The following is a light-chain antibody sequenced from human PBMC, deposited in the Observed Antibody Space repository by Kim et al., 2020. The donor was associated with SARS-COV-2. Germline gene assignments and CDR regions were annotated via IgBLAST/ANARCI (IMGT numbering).Light chain of an antibody. CDR3: AAWDDSLNGLWV. CDR1: SNIGSNY. V-gene: IGLV1-47*01. CDR2: RNN. Sequence: GAPGQRVTISCSNIGSNYVYWYQHLPGTAPKLVIQRNNRRPSGVPDRFSGSRSGTSASLAISGLRSEDEADYYCAAWDDSLNGLWVFGGGTQLTVL. J-gene: IGLJ3*02.